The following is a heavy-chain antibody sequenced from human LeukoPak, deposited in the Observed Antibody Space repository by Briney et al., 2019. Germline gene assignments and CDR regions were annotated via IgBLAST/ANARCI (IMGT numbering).Heavy chain of an antibody. CDR1: GYTFTGYY. Sequence: GASVKVSCKASGYTFTGYYMHWVRQAPGQGLEWMGWINPNSGGTNYAQKFQGRVTMTRDTSISTAYMELSRLRSDDTAVYYCARGPYYYDSSGYYPAFDYWGQGTLVTVSS. CDR2: INPNSGGT. D-gene: IGHD3-22*01. V-gene: IGHV1-2*02. J-gene: IGHJ4*02. CDR3: ARGPYYYDSSGYYPAFDY.